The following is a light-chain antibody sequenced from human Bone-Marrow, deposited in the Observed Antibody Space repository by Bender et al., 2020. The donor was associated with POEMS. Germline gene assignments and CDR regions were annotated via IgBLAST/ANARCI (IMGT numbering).Light chain of an antibody. V-gene: IGLV1-44*01. CDR1: SSNIGRNT. CDR3: SSWDDSLSGWV. Sequence: QSALAQPPSASGTPGQRVTISCSGSSSNIGRNTVDWYQQLPGSAPKLLIYGNDQRPSGVPARFSGSKSGTSASLAISDIQSEDEGDYYCSSWDDSLSGWVFGGGTKLTVL. CDR2: GND. J-gene: IGLJ3*02.